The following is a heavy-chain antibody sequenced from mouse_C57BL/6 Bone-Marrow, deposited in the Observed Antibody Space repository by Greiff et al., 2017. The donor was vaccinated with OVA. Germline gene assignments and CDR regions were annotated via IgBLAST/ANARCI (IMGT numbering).Heavy chain of an antibody. CDR2: IWSDGST. D-gene: IGHD2-4*01. J-gene: IGHJ1*03. CDR3: ARHGYDYDWYFDV. Sequence: QVQLKESGPGLVAPSQSLSITCTVSGFSLTSYGVHWVRQPPGKGLEWLVVIWSDGSTTYNSALKSRLSISKDNSKSQVFLKMNSLQTDDTAMYDCARHGYDYDWYFDVWGTGTTVTVSS. V-gene: IGHV2-6-1*01. CDR1: GFSLTSYG.